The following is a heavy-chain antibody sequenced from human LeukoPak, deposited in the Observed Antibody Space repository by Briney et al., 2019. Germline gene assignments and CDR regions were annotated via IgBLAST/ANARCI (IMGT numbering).Heavy chain of an antibody. J-gene: IGHJ4*02. Sequence: GGSLRLSCAASGFTFSSYWMSWIRQAPGKGLEWVANIKQDGSEKYYVDSVKGRFTISRDNAKNPLYLQMNSLRAEDTAVYYCARFSYYYDSSGYYNLDYWGQGTLVTVSS. D-gene: IGHD3-22*01. V-gene: IGHV3-7*03. CDR1: GFTFSSYW. CDR2: IKQDGSEK. CDR3: ARFSYYYDSSGYYNLDY.